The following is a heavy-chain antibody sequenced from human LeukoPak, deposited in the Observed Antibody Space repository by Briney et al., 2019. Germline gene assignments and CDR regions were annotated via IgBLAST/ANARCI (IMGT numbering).Heavy chain of an antibody. J-gene: IGHJ4*02. V-gene: IGHV3-7*01. CDR2: VNRDGGEE. D-gene: IGHD1-1*01. CDR1: GFTFSSHW. Sequence: GGSLRLSCAASGFTFSSHWMAWVRQAPGKGLEWVANVNRDGGEEYYVDSVKGRFTISRDNAKNSLFLQMSSLRAEDTAVYARARSAGEFRGLDYWGQGALVTVSS. CDR3: ARSAGEFRGLDY.